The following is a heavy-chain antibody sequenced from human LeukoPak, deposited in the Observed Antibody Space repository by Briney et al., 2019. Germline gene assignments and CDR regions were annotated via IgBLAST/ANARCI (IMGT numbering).Heavy chain of an antibody. CDR1: GYTFTRYD. CDR2: MNPNTGHT. J-gene: IGHJ6*03. V-gene: IGHV1-8*03. D-gene: IGHD1-7*01. CDR3: ARGGITGTDAEYDYYYMDV. Sequence: ASVKVSCKTSGYTFTRYDINWVRQATGQRLEWMGWMNPNTGHTAYAPKFQGRVTFTRNTSVSTAYTELDILISKDTAVYFFARGGITGTDAEYDYYYMDVWGKGTTVTVPS.